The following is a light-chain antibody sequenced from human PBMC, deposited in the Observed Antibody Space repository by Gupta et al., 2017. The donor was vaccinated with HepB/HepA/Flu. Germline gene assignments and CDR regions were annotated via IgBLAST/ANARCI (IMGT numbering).Light chain of an antibody. CDR1: QNIHSK. Sequence: SPATLSVSPGEGAILSCMASQNIHSKLAWYQQKPSQAPRVLISDASARPTGIPARFSGSGSGTEFSLTISSLQSDDVAVYYCQQYNNWASWTFGQGTKVEIK. V-gene: IGKV3-15*01. CDR3: QQYNNWASWT. J-gene: IGKJ1*01. CDR2: DAS.